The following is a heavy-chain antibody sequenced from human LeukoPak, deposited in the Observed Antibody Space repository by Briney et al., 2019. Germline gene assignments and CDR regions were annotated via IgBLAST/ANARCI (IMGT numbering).Heavy chain of an antibody. CDR1: GGSLSSSSYY. V-gene: IGHV4-39*01. Sequence: SETLSLTCTVSGGSLSSSSYYWGWLRQPPGKGLEWIGSIYYSGGTYYNPSLKSRVTISVDTSKNQFSLKLSSVTAADTAVYYCARGADYGDCTDAFDIWGQGTMVTVSS. CDR3: ARGADYGDCTDAFDI. J-gene: IGHJ3*02. D-gene: IGHD4-17*01. CDR2: IYYSGGT.